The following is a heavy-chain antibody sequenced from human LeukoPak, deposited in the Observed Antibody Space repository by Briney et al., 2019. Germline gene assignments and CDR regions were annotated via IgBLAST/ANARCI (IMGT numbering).Heavy chain of an antibody. J-gene: IGHJ3*02. V-gene: IGHV3-53*01. CDR3: ARLGYSGSYLDAFDI. Sequence: GGSLRLSCAASGFTVSSNYMSWVRQAPGKGLEWVSVIYSGGSTYYTDSVKGRFTISRDNAKNSLYLQMNSLRAEDTAVYYCARLGYSGSYLDAFDIWGQGTMVTVSS. D-gene: IGHD1-26*01. CDR2: IYSGGST. CDR1: GFTVSSNY.